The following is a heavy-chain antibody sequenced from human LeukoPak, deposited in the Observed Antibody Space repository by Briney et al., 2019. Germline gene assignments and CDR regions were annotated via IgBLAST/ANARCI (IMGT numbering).Heavy chain of an antibody. D-gene: IGHD3-16*01. CDR1: GFTFGENA. Sequence: GGSLRLSCTASGFTFGENAMTWVRQAPGKGLEWVGFIRSKGYGGTTEYAASVKGRFTISREDSKSIAYLQMSSLTTEDTAVYYCTSSRGSGYFDYWGQGTLVTVSS. V-gene: IGHV3-49*04. J-gene: IGHJ4*02. CDR3: TSSRGSGYFDY. CDR2: IRSKGYGGTT.